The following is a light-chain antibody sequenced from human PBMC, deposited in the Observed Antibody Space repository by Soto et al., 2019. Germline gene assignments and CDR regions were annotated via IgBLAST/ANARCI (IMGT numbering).Light chain of an antibody. J-gene: IGKJ5*01. CDR2: AAS. CDR3: QQLNSYPIT. CDR1: QGISGY. V-gene: IGKV1-9*01. Sequence: DIQLTQSPSFLSASVGDRVTITCRASQGISGYLAWYQQKPGQAPKLLIYAASTLQSGVPSRFSGSGSGTEFTLTISSLQPEDFATYYCQQLNSYPITFGQGTRLEMK.